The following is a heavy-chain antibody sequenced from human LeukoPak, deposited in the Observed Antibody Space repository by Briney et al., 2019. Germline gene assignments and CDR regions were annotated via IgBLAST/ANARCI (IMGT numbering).Heavy chain of an antibody. J-gene: IGHJ4*02. D-gene: IGHD4-17*01. CDR1: GSTFSSYG. V-gene: IGHV3-30*03. CDR3: AGDLFYGLFDY. CDR2: ISYDGSNK. Sequence: GGSLRLSCAASGSTFSSYGMHWVRQAPGKGLEWVAVISYDGSNKYYADSVKGRFTISRDNSKNTLYLQMNSLRAEDTAVYYCAGDLFYGLFDYWGQGTLVTVSS.